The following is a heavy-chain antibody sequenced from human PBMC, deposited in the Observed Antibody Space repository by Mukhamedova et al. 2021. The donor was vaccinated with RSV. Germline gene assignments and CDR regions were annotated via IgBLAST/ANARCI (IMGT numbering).Heavy chain of an antibody. CDR3: ARGYYNETRGYLYYYVMDV. D-gene: IGHD3-22*01. J-gene: IGHJ6*02. V-gene: IGHV1-69*01. Sequence: FQGRVTITADESTNTAYMELSSLRSEDTAVYYCARGYYNETRGYLYYYVMDVWGQGTTVTVSS.